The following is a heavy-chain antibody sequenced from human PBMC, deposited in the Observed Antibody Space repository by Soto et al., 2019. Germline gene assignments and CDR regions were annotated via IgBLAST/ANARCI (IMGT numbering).Heavy chain of an antibody. Sequence: LRLSCAASGFTFSNYAMNWVRQAPGKGLEWVSAISGSGGSTYYADSVKGRFTISRDNAKNTLYLQMNSLRAEDTAVYYCAKDGAYYYDSSGYFYFQHWGQGTLVTVSS. CDR1: GFTFSNYA. CDR2: ISGSGGST. D-gene: IGHD3-22*01. J-gene: IGHJ1*01. V-gene: IGHV3-23*01. CDR3: AKDGAYYYDSSGYFYFQH.